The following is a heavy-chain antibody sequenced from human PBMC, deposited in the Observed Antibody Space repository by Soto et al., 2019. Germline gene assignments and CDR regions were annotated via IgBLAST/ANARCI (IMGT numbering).Heavy chain of an antibody. Sequence: EEQLVESGGGLVQPGGSLRLSCAASGFTFSSYWMSWVRQAPGKGLEWVANIKQDGSEKYYVDSVKGRFTISRDNAKNSLYLQMNSLRAEDTAVYYCARDTRAYYYYMDVWGKGTTVTVSS. J-gene: IGHJ6*03. CDR1: GFTFSSYW. V-gene: IGHV3-7*01. CDR3: ARDTRAYYYYMDV. CDR2: IKQDGSEK.